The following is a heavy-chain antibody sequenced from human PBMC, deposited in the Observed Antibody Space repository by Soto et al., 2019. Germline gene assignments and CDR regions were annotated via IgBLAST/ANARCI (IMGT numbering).Heavy chain of an antibody. J-gene: IGHJ6*02. CDR3: ARLHYQYGMDV. D-gene: IGHD4-17*01. Sequence: QVQLVESGGGVVQPGRSLRLSCAASGFVFNTFGIHWVRQAPGKGLEWVAGIWYDGSKKYYADSVQGRFTISRDNSRNTLFLQMGSVPAEDTAVYYGARLHYQYGMDVWGQGTTVTVSS. CDR1: GFVFNTFG. V-gene: IGHV3-33*03. CDR2: IWYDGSKK.